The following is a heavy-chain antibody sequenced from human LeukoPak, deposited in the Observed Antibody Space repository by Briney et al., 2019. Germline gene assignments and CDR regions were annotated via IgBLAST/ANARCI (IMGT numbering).Heavy chain of an antibody. Sequence: SETLSLTCAVSGYSLSSGYYWGWIRQPPGKGLEWIGGIYHSGASYSNSSLKSRLSMSVDTSKNQYSLRLRSVTAADTAVYYCARDRGGIVGDTNAFDIWGQGTMVTVSS. D-gene: IGHD1-26*01. J-gene: IGHJ3*02. CDR1: GYSLSSGYY. CDR2: IYHSGAS. CDR3: ARDRGGIVGDTNAFDI. V-gene: IGHV4-38-2*02.